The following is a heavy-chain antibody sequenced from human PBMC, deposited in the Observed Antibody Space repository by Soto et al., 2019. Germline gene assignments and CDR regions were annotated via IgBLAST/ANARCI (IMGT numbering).Heavy chain of an antibody. D-gene: IGHD3-10*01. V-gene: IGHV1-18*04. CDR2: ISAYNGNT. CDR1: GYTFTSYG. CDR3: ARDGGQESMVRGVIRY. Sequence: RASVKVSCKASGYTFTSYGISWVRQAPGQGLEWMGWISAYNGNTNYAQKLQGRVTMTTDTSTSTAYMELRSLRSDDTAVYYCARDGGQESMVRGVIRYWGQGTLVTVSS. J-gene: IGHJ4*02.